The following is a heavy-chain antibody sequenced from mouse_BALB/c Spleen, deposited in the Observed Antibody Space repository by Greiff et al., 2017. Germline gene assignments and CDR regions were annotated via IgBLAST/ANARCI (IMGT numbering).Heavy chain of an antibody. CDR3: ARSAAQSLYWYFDV. J-gene: IGHJ1*01. CDR2: ISSGSSTI. V-gene: IGHV5-17*02. CDR1: GFTFSSFG. Sequence: DVMLVESGGGLVQPGGSRKLSCAASGFTFSSFGMHWVRQAPEKGLEWVAYISSGSSTIYYADTVKGRFTISRDNPKNTLFLQMTSLRSEDTAMYYCARSAAQSLYWYFDVWGAGTTVTVSS.